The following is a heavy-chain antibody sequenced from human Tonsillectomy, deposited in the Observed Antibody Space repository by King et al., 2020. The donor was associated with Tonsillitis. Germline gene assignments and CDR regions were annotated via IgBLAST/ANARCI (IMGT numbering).Heavy chain of an antibody. J-gene: IGHJ3*02. V-gene: IGHV4-31*03. CDR3: ATTVVAPRGGESVEAFDI. CDR2: ISYSGSA. CDR1: GGSTSSGGHY. Sequence: VQLQESGPGLVKPSQTLSLTCTVSGGSTSSGGHYWSWFRQHPGKGLGWIGFISYSGSAYYNPSLKSRLIISVDTSKNQFSLKLTSVTAADAAVYYCATTVVAPRGGESVEAFDIWGQGTISTVSS. D-gene: IGHD1-1*01.